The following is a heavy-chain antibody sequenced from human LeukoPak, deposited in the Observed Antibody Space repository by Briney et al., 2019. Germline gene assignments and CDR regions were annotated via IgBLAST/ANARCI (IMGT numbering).Heavy chain of an antibody. D-gene: IGHD1-7*01. CDR3: AKSYNWNYEASDY. V-gene: IGHV3-23*01. CDR1: GGTFSSYA. J-gene: IGHJ4*02. Sequence: ASVKVSCKASGGTFSSYAMSWVRQAPGKGLEWVSAISGSGGSTYYADSVKGRFTISRDNSKNTLYLQMNSLRAEDTAVYYCAKSYNWNYEASDYWGQGTLVTVSS. CDR2: ISGSGGST.